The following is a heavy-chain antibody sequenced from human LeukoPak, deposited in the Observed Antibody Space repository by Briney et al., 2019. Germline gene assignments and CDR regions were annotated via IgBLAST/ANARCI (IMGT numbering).Heavy chain of an antibody. CDR1: GFTFDDYA. Sequence: GRSLRLSCAASGFTFDDYAMHWVRHAPGKGLEWASGISWNSGSIGYADSVKGRFTISRDNAKNSLYLQMNSLRAEDTALYYCAKDNSSNPFYYYGMDVWGQGTTVTVSS. D-gene: IGHD4-11*01. CDR3: AKDNSSNPFYYYGMDV. CDR2: ISWNSGSI. J-gene: IGHJ6*02. V-gene: IGHV3-9*01.